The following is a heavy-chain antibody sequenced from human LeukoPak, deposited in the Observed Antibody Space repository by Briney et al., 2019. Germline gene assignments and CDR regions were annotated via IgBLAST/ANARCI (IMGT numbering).Heavy chain of an antibody. D-gene: IGHD2/OR15-2a*01. CDR2: INHSGST. Sequence: SETLSLTCAVYGGSFSGYYWSWIRQPPGKGLEWIGEINHSGSTYYNPSLKSRVTISVDTSKNQFSLKLSSVTAADTAVYYCATQILLCHYYWGQGTLVTVSS. J-gene: IGHJ4*02. CDR1: GGSFSGYY. CDR3: ATQILLCHYY. V-gene: IGHV4-34*01.